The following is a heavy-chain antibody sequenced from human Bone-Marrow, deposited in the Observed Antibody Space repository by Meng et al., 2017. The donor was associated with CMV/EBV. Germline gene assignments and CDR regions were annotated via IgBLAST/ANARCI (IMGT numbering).Heavy chain of an antibody. CDR3: ARGTIVVVPAAIGQSGYYYYYGMDV. V-gene: IGHV4-34*01. D-gene: IGHD2-2*01. CDR1: GGSFSGYY. J-gene: IGHJ6*02. CDR2: INQSGST. Sequence: GSLRLSCAVYGGSFSGYYWTWIRQPPGKGLEWIGEINQSGSTKYNPSLKSRVTISVDTSKNQFSLKLSSVTAADTAVYYCARGTIVVVPAAIGQSGYYYYYGMDVWGQGTTVTVSS.